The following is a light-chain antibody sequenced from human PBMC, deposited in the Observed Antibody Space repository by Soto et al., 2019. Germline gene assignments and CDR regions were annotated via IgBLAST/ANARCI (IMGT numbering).Light chain of an antibody. J-gene: IGKJ1*01. CDR3: QQYGSLSWT. Sequence: EIVLTQSPGTLSLSLGERATLSCRASQSVSSNYLAWYQQKPGQAPRLLIYGASSRATGIPDRFSGSGSGTHFTLTISRLEPEDFAVYYCQQYGSLSWTFGQGTKVEIK. CDR2: GAS. V-gene: IGKV3-20*01. CDR1: QSVSSNY.